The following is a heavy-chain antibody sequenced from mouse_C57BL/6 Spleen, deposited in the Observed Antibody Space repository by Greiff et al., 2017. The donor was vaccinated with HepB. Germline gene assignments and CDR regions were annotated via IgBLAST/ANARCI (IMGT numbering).Heavy chain of an antibody. V-gene: IGHV1-81*01. CDR1: GYTFTSYG. CDR2: IYPRSGNT. CDR3: ARPYDYDVGYAMDY. J-gene: IGHJ4*01. Sequence: QVHVKQSGAELARPGASVKLSCKASGYTFTSYGISWVKQRTGQGLEWIGEIYPRSGNTYYNEKFKGKATLTADKSSSTAYMELRSLTSEDSAVYFCARPYDYDVGYAMDYWGQGTSVTVSS. D-gene: IGHD2-4*01.